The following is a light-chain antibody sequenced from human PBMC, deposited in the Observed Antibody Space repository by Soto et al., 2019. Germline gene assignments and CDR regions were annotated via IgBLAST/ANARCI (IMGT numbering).Light chain of an antibody. J-gene: IGLJ1*01. CDR3: SSYPSTSTRV. CDR2: DVS. CDR1: SSDVGGYNY. Sequence: QSALTQPASVSGSPGQSITISCTGTSSDVGGYNYVSWYQQHPGKAPKLMIYDVSHRPSGVSYRCSGSKSGNTASLTISGLRAEDEADYYCSSYPSTSTRVYGTGTKLTVL. V-gene: IGLV2-14*01.